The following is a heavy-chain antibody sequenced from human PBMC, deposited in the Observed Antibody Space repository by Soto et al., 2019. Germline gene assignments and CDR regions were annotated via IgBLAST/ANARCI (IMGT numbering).Heavy chain of an antibody. CDR2: IYSGGST. CDR3: ARDSFYGSGRFVYYYGMDV. D-gene: IGHD3-10*01. J-gene: IGHJ6*02. V-gene: IGHV3-66*01. CDR1: GFTVSSNY. Sequence: GGSLRLSCAASGFTVSSNYMSWVRQAPGKGLEWVSVIYSGGSTYYADSVKGRFTISRDDSKNTLYLQMNSLRAEDTAVYYCARDSFYGSGRFVYYYGMDVWGQGTTVTVSS.